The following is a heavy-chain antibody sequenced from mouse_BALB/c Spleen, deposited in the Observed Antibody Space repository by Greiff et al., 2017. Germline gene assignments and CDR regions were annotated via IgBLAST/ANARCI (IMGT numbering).Heavy chain of an antibody. J-gene: IGHJ4*01. Sequence: EVKLMESGGGLVKPGGSLKLSCAASGFTFSDYYMYWVRQTPEKRLEWVATISDGGSYTYYPDSVKGRFTISRDNANNNLYLQMSSLKSEDTAMYYYAREDGNYESYAMDYWGQGTSVTVSS. D-gene: IGHD2-1*01. CDR1: GFTFSDYY. CDR2: ISDGGSYT. CDR3: AREDGNYESYAMDY. V-gene: IGHV5-4*02.